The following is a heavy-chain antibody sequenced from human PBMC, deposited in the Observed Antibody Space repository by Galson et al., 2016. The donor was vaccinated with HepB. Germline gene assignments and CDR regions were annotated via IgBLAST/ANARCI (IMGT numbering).Heavy chain of an antibody. CDR1: GYSVSSGYY. CDR3: AKIGRVYFHMDV. D-gene: IGHD3-16*01. CDR2: FSQSGSR. Sequence: SETLSLTCTVSGYSVSSGYYWGWFRQPPGKGLEWIGTFSQSGSRDYNPSLKSRVGISLDTSKNQLSLKLTPVAAAETAIYYYAKIGRVYFHMDVWGQGTTVTVSS. V-gene: IGHV4-38-2*02. J-gene: IGHJ6*03.